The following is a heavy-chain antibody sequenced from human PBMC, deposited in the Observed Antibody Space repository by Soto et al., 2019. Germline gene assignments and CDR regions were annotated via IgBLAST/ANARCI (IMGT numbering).Heavy chain of an antibody. V-gene: IGHV3-74*01. D-gene: IGHD3-22*01. CDR1: GFTFSAYW. CDR2: INTDASIT. Sequence: PGGSLRLSCAASGFTFSAYWMHWVRQAPGKGLVWVSVINTDASITTYADSVKGRFTISRDNAKNTLYLQMNSLRAEDTAVYYCALRSGTFYYYGMAVWGQGTRVTLSS. J-gene: IGHJ6*02. CDR3: ALRSGTFYYYGMAV.